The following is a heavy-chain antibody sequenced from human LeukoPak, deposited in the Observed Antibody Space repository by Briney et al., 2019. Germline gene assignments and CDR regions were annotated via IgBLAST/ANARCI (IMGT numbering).Heavy chain of an antibody. CDR1: GDTVSSNSAA. Sequence: SPTLSLTCAISGDTVSSNSAAWKWLRQSPSRGLEWLGSTYYRSKWYTDNAVSVKSRITSNRDASKNQFSLQLNSVTPEDTAVYYCARDSCSSSSWYHTPHYYYGMDVWGQGTTVTVSS. D-gene: IGHD2-2*01. CDR3: ARDSCSSSSWYHTPHYYYGMDV. CDR2: TYYRSKWYT. J-gene: IGHJ6*02. V-gene: IGHV6-1*01.